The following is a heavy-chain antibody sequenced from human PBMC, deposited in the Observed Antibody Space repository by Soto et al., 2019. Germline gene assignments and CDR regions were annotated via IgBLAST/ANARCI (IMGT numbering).Heavy chain of an antibody. CDR3: ARRNCYNINCFSNWFDP. Sequence: QVHLVQSGAEVRMPGASVKVSCKASGYTFTDYFMHWVRQAPGQGLEWMGIINPRSGDTGYAQKFQCRVIMTTDTSTSTVYMELSGLTSEDTAIYYCARRNCYNINCFSNWFDPWGQGTLVTVSS. D-gene: IGHD3-10*01. CDR2: INPRSGDT. CDR1: GYTFTDYF. V-gene: IGHV1-46*03. J-gene: IGHJ5*02.